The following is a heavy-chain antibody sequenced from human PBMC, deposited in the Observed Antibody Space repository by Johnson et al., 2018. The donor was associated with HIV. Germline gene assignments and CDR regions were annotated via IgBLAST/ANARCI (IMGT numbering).Heavy chain of an antibody. CDR3: ARYHYYDSRLDDAVEI. CDR2: INWNGGST. J-gene: IGHJ3*02. D-gene: IGHD3-22*01. Sequence: VQLVESGGGVVRPGGSQRLSCVASGFTFDDYDMSWVRQTPGKGLEWVSVINWNGGSTDYADSVKGRFTISRDNAKNSLYLQMNSLRAEDTAVYYCARYHYYDSRLDDAVEIGGQGTMVTVSS. CDR1: GFTFDDYD. V-gene: IGHV3-20*04.